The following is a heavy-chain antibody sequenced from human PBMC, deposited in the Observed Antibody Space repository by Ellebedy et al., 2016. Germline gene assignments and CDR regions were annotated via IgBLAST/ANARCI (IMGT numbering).Heavy chain of an antibody. CDR3: ARDLYLLTAYLYNWFDP. J-gene: IGHJ5*02. D-gene: IGHD3-9*01. V-gene: IGHV1-18*01. Sequence: KFQGRVTMTTDTSTSTAYMELRSLRSDDTAVYYCARDLYLLTAYLYNWFDPWGQGTLVTVSS.